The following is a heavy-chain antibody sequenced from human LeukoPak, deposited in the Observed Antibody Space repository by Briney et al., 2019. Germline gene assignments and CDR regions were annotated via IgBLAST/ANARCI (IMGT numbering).Heavy chain of an antibody. Sequence: PGGSLRLSCAASGFTFSSYWMSWVRQAPGKGLEWVANIKQDGSEKYYVDSVKGRFTISRDNAKNSLYLQMNSLRAEDTAVYYCARLDTLISLGIDYWGQGTLVTVSS. CDR2: IKQDGSEK. CDR3: ARLDTLISLGIDY. J-gene: IGHJ4*02. CDR1: GFTFSSYW. D-gene: IGHD3-16*01. V-gene: IGHV3-7*01.